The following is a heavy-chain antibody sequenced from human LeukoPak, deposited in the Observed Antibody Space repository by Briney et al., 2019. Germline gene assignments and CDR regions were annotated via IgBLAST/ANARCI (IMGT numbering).Heavy chain of an antibody. Sequence: ASVKVSCKASGYTFTSYYMHWVRQAPGQGLEWMGIINPSVGSTSYAQKFQGRVTMTRDTSTSTVSMELSSLRSEDTAVYYCASEGGGGGYNWTYGPSAFDIWGEGTMVTVS. CDR1: GYTFTSYY. D-gene: IGHD1-7*01. V-gene: IGHV1-46*01. CDR2: INPSVGST. J-gene: IGHJ3*02. CDR3: ASEGGGGGYNWTYGPSAFDI.